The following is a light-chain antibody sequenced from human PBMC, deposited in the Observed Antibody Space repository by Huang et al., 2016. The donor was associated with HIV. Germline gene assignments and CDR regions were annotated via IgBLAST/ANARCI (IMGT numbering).Light chain of an antibody. CDR1: QSLVHDNGYSY. J-gene: IGKJ4*01. CDR3: MQSLQSLT. CDR2: MAS. Sequence: DIVMTQSPLSLPVTPGEPASISCRSSQSLVHDNGYSYLDWYLRKPGQSPQVLIYMASVRAPGIPDRISGGGSGTNFTLEINRVDAEDVGTYYCMQSLQSLTFGGGTRLEIK. V-gene: IGKV2-28*01.